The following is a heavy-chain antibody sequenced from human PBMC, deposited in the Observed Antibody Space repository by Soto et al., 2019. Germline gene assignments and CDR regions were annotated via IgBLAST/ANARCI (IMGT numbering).Heavy chain of an antibody. V-gene: IGHV1-8*01. CDR3: ARAIRNQLLSDY. J-gene: IGHJ4*02. CDR2: MNPESTNT. Sequence: QVQLVQSGAEVKQPGASVKVSCTTSGYTFTNYDISWVRQPTGQGLEWMGWMNPESTNTGYAQKFQGRVTMTRDTSISTAYMELNSLTSEDTAVYYCARAIRNQLLSDYWGQGTLVTVSS. CDR1: GYTFTNYD. D-gene: IGHD1-26*01.